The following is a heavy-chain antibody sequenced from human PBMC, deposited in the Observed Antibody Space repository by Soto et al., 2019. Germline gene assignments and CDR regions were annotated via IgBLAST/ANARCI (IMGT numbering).Heavy chain of an antibody. V-gene: IGHV4-31*03. CDR2: IYSSGST. CDR3: ARDKITGLFDY. Sequence: SETLSLTCTVSGGSISSGGYYWSWIRQHPGKGLEWIGYIYSSGSTYYNPSLKSRVTISVDTSKNQFSLKLTSVTAADTAVYYCARDKITGLFDYWGQGTLVTVSS. D-gene: IGHD2-8*02. CDR1: GGSISSGGYY. J-gene: IGHJ4*02.